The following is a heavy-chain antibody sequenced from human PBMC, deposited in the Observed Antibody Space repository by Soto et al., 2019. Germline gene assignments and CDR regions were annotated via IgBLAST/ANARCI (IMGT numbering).Heavy chain of an antibody. V-gene: IGHV3-7*01. J-gene: IGHJ4*02. CDR2: INQDGSAK. D-gene: IGHD3-3*02. CDR1: GFTFGNQW. Sequence: EVQLVESGGGVVQPGGSLRLSCAVSGFTFGNQWMSWVRQAPGKGLEWVANINQDGSAKSHVDSVEGRFTISRDNAKNSLYLQMNSLRVDDTAVYYCARGPFWGQGTLVTVSS. CDR3: ARGPF.